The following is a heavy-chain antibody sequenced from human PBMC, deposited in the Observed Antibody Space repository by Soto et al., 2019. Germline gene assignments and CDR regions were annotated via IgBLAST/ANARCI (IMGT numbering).Heavy chain of an antibody. V-gene: IGHV1-69*13. CDR3: ASGYCSGGSWHGVVY. Sequence: SVKVSCKASGGTFSSYAISWVRQAPGQGLEWMGGIIPIFGTANYAQKFQGRVTITADESKSTAYMELSSLRSEDTAVYYCASGYCSGGSWHGVVYWGKGTLVTVSS. CDR1: GGTFSSYA. J-gene: IGHJ4*02. CDR2: IIPIFGTA. D-gene: IGHD2-15*01.